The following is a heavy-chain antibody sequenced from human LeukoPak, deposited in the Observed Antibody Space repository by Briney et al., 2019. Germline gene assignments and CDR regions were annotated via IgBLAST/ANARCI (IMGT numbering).Heavy chain of an antibody. V-gene: IGHV3-74*01. CDR3: ARDRGSVDSRYGMDV. CDR2: INSDGSST. D-gene: IGHD3-10*01. J-gene: IGHJ6*02. CDR1: GFIFSSYW. Sequence: PGGSLRLSCAASGFIFSSYWMHWVRQAPGKGLVWVSRINSDGSSTSYADSVKGRFTISRDNAKNTLYLQMNSLRAEDTAVYYCARDRGSVDSRYGMDVWGQGTTVTVSS.